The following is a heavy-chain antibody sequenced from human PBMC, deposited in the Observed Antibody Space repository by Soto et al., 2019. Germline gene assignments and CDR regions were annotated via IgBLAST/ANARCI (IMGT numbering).Heavy chain of an antibody. D-gene: IGHD2-2*01. V-gene: IGHV1-3*01. J-gene: IGHJ6*02. CDR2: INAVNGVT. Sequence: ASVKVSCKTSGYTFTRNAIHWVRQAPGQSLEWIGRINAVNGVTNYAQKFQGRVTITADKSTSTAYMELSSLRSEDTAVYYCARDEFRVVPAARDYYYGMDVWGQGTTVTVSS. CDR3: ARDEFRVVPAARDYYYGMDV. CDR1: GYTFTRNA.